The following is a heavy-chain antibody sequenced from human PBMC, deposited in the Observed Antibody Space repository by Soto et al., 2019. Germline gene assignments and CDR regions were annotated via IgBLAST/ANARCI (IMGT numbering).Heavy chain of an antibody. CDR2: VYYTGTT. Sequence: SETLSLTCTVSGGSIRTGDYYWVWIRQTPGRGLEWIGSVYYTGTTYYTPSLQGRVTMSADTSKNTFFLELRSVTAADTAVYFCARGKPSGYRFGPRNFFYYGLDVWGPGTTVTVSS. V-gene: IGHV4-39*02. D-gene: IGHD5-18*01. CDR3: ARGKPSGYRFGPRNFFYYGLDV. CDR1: GGSIRTGDYY. J-gene: IGHJ6*02.